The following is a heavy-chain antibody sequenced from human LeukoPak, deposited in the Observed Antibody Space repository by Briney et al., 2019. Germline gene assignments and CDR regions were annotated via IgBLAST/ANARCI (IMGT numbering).Heavy chain of an antibody. J-gene: IGHJ5*02. V-gene: IGHV1-18*01. CDR3: ARAGPGYCSSTSCSGGWFDP. CDR2: ISAYNGNT. D-gene: IGHD2-2*01. Sequence: ASVKVSCKASGYTFTSYGISWVRQAPGQGLEWMGWISAYNGNTNYAQKLQGRVTMTTDTSTSTAYMELRSLRSDDTAVYYCARAGPGYCSSTSCSGGWFDPWGQGTLVTVSS. CDR1: GYTFTSYG.